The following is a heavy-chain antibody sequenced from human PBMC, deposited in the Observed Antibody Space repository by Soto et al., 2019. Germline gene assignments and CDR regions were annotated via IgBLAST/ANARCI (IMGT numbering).Heavy chain of an antibody. CDR1: GYTCASYG. Sequence: QVQLVQCGAEVKKPGASVKVSCKASGYTCASYGINWVRQARGQGLEWLGWISPYDGYTHYAQILQGRVSMTTDTSTQTAYMELRSLRSDDTAMYYCARGGYYDSSGARNYYFYGMNVWGQGTTVTVSS. J-gene: IGHJ6*02. D-gene: IGHD3-22*01. CDR2: ISPYDGYT. CDR3: ARGGYYDSSGARNYYFYGMNV. V-gene: IGHV1-18*01.